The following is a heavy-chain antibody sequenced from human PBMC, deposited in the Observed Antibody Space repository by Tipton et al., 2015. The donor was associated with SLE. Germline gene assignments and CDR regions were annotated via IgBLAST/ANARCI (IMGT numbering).Heavy chain of an antibody. CDR2: IYYSGST. CDR3: ARDAGGMDV. J-gene: IGHJ6*02. CDR1: GGSISSYY. Sequence: TLSLTCTVSGGSISSYYWSWIRQPPGKGLEWIGYIYYSGSTNYNPSLKSRVTISVDTSKNQFSLKLSSVTAADTAVYYCARDAGGMDVWGQGTTVTVSS. V-gene: IGHV4-59*01.